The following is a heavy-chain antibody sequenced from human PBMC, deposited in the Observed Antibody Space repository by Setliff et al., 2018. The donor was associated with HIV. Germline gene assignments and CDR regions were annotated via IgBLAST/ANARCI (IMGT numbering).Heavy chain of an antibody. D-gene: IGHD2-2*01. CDR2: ISYDGSNK. CDR1: RFTFSDYT. J-gene: IGHJ6*02. V-gene: IGHV3-30-3*01. Sequence: GGSLRLSCAASRFTFSDYTMHWVRQAPGKGLEWVASISYDGSNKYYADSVKGRFTISRDNSKNTLYLQMNSLRAEDTAVYYCAKDQKHQLSNVWGQGTTVTVSS. CDR3: AKDQKHQLSNV.